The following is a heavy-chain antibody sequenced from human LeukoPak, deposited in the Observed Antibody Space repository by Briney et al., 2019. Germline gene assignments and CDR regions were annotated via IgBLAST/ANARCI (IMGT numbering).Heavy chain of an antibody. CDR1: GYTFTSYA. J-gene: IGHJ5*02. CDR3: ARSTVTPNWFDP. CDR2: TNAGNGNT. V-gene: IGHV1-3*01. D-gene: IGHD4-17*01. Sequence: ASVKVSCKASGYTFTSYAMHWVRQAPGQRLEWMGRTNAGNGNTKYSQKFQGRVTITRDTSASTAYMELSSLRSEDTAVYYCARSTVTPNWFDPWGQGTLVTVSS.